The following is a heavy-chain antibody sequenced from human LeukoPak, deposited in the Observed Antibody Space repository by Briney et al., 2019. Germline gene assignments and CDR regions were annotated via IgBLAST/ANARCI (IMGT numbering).Heavy chain of an antibody. Sequence: GVSLRLSCAASGFNFSGYWMSWVRQAPGKWLDTVANIEQEGSEKNYVDSVKGRFTIPRDNAKNSLYLQMNSLRAEDTAVYYCAREVKTASGSWWFDAWGQGTLVTVSS. V-gene: IGHV3-7*01. CDR2: IEQEGSEK. CDR1: GFNFSGYW. J-gene: IGHJ5*02. CDR3: AREVKTASGSWWFDA. D-gene: IGHD6-13*01.